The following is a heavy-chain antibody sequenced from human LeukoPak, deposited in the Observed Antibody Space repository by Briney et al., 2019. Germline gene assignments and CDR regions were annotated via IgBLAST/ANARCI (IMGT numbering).Heavy chain of an antibody. CDR2: INPNSGGT. CDR1: GYTFTGYY. J-gene: IGHJ4*02. Sequence: GASVKVSCKASGYTFTGYYMHWVRQAPGQGLEWMGWINPNSGGTNYAQKIQGRVTMTRDTSISTAYMELSRLRSDDTAVYYCARVPLRVWFGEYPFDYWGQGTLVTVSS. CDR3: ARVPLRVWFGEYPFDY. D-gene: IGHD3-10*01. V-gene: IGHV1-2*02.